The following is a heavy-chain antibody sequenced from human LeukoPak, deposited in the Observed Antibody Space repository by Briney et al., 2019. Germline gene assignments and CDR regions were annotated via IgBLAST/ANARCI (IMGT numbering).Heavy chain of an antibody. V-gene: IGHV3-30*18. D-gene: IGHD3-16*01. CDR1: GFTFSSYG. CDR2: ISYDGSNK. CDR3: AKSGGNSDFLWYYYYGMDV. J-gene: IGHJ6*02. Sequence: GGSLRLSCAASGFTFSSYGMHWVRQAPGKGLEWVAVISYDGSNKYYADSVKGRFTISRDNSKNTLYLQMNSLRAEDTAVYYCAKSGGNSDFLWYYYYGMDVWGQGTTVTVSS.